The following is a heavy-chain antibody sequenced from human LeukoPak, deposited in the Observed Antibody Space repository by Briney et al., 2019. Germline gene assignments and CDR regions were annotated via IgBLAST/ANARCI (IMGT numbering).Heavy chain of an antibody. D-gene: IGHD2-2*01. Sequence: SETLSLTCTVSGGSISSYYWSWIRQPPGKGLEWIGYIYYSGSTNYNPSLKSRVTISVDTSKNQFSLRLSSVTAADTAVYYCARGEVVWDAFDIWGQGTVVTVSS. J-gene: IGHJ3*02. CDR2: IYYSGST. V-gene: IGHV4-59*08. CDR3: ARGEVVWDAFDI. CDR1: GGSISSYY.